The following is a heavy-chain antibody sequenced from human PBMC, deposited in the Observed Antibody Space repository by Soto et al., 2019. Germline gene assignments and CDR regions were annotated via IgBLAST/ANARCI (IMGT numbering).Heavy chain of an antibody. Sequence: ASVKGSCKASGYAFTGYYMHWVRQAPGQGLEWMGWINPNSGGTNYAQKFQGRVTMTRDTSISTAYMELSRLRSDDTAVYYFAKSMVRGVIMNAFDIWGQGTMVTVSS. CDR3: AKSMVRGVIMNAFDI. V-gene: IGHV1-2*02. CDR2: INPNSGGT. CDR1: GYAFTGYY. D-gene: IGHD3-10*01. J-gene: IGHJ3*02.